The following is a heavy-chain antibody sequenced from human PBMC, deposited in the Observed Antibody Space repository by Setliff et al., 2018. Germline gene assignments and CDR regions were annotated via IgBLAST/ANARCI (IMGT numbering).Heavy chain of an antibody. Sequence: GESLKISCKGSGYSFTSYWIGWVRQMPGKGLEWMGIIYPGDSDTRYSPSFQGQVTISADKSISTAYLQWSSLKASDTAMYYCARPLRLPRDAFDIWGQGTMVTVSS. CDR3: ARPLRLPRDAFDI. CDR2: IYPGDSDT. CDR1: GYSFTSYW. V-gene: IGHV5-51*01. J-gene: IGHJ3*02. D-gene: IGHD4-17*01.